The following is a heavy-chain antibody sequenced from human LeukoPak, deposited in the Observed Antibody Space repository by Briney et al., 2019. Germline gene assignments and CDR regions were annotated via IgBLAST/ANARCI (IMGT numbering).Heavy chain of an antibody. CDR1: GFIVSSNY. Sequence: GGSLRLSCAASGFIVSSNYMSWVRQAPGKGLEWVSVIYAGGNTNYADSVKGRFTISSDTSKNTVHLQMNSLRAEDTAVYYCARDPGLERRESFDYWGQGTLVTVSS. D-gene: IGHD1-1*01. V-gene: IGHV3-53*01. CDR3: ARDPGLERRESFDY. J-gene: IGHJ4*02. CDR2: IYAGGNT.